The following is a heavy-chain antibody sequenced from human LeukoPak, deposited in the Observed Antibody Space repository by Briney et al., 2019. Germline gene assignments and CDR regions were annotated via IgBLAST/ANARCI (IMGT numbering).Heavy chain of an antibody. CDR1: GFTLNIYT. V-gene: IGHV3-30*04. Sequence: GGSLRLSCAASGFTLNIYTMHWVRQAPGKGLEWVAVISYDGGNKNYADSMKGRFTISRDNSKNTLYLQMNSLRPDDTAVYYCARGGGSSGWFYFDYWGQGTLVTVSS. D-gene: IGHD6-19*01. J-gene: IGHJ4*02. CDR2: ISYDGGNK. CDR3: ARGGGSSGWFYFDY.